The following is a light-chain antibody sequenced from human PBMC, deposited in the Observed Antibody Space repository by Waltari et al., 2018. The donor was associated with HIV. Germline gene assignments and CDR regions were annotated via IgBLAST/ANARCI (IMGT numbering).Light chain of an antibody. J-gene: IGLJ1*01. CDR2: KDS. Sequence: SYELTQPPSVSVSPGQTARIPCPGDLFPNQYTFWYQQKSGQAPGLVVSKDSERPAGIPERFSGSSSGTTVTLFIDGVQAEDEADYYCQAADSSGSYFVFGTGTKVTVL. V-gene: IGLV3-25*03. CDR1: LFPNQY. CDR3: QAADSSGSYFV.